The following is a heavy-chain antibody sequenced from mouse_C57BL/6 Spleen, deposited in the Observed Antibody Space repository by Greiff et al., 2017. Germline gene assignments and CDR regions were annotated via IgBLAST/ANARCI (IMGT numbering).Heavy chain of an antibody. CDR2: IYPGDGDT. D-gene: IGHD1-1*01. CDR3: ARGVLRYYAMDY. J-gene: IGHJ4*01. V-gene: IGHV1-82*01. CDR1: GYAFSSSW. Sequence: VQLQQSGPELVKPGASVKISCKASGYAFSSSWMNWVKQRPGKGLEWIGRIYPGDGDTNYNGKFKGKATLTADKSSSTAYMQLSSLTSEDSAVYFCARGVLRYYAMDYWGKGTSVTVSS.